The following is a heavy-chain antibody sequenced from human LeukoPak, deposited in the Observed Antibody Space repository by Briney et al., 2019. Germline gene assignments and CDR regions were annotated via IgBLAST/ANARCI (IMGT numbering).Heavy chain of an antibody. CDR3: ARDRGEGIVGTFDY. CDR1: GDSISNHY. D-gene: IGHD1-26*01. J-gene: IGHJ4*02. Sequence: SETLSLTCTVSGDSISNHYWSWIRQPPGKGLVWIGYIFYSGNTHYDPSLKSRVTMSVDTSKNQFSLRLSSVTPADTAVYYCARDRGEGIVGTFDYWGQGTLVTVSS. V-gene: IGHV4-59*11. CDR2: IFYSGNT.